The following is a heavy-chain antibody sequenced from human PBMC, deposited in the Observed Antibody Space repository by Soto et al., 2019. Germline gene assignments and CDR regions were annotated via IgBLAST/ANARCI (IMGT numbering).Heavy chain of an antibody. D-gene: IGHD1-26*01. CDR2: IIPVLGIA. V-gene: IGHV1-69*02. CDR1: GGTFSTYT. Sequence: QVHLVQSGAEVKQPGSSVKVSCKASGGTFSTYTITWLRQAPGQGPEWMGRIIPVLGIANYAQKFQGRITITADKSPSTASMEPTSLRSEDTAVFYCAIPANPTIDPGRDFFDYWGQGTLVTVSS. J-gene: IGHJ4*02. CDR3: AIPANPTIDPGRDFFDY.